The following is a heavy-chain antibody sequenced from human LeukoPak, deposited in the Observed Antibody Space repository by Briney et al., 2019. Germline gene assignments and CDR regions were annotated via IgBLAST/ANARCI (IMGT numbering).Heavy chain of an antibody. CDR1: GFTFSSYW. CDR2: ISGSGGST. V-gene: IGHV3-23*01. J-gene: IGHJ4*02. Sequence: GGSLRLSCAASGFTFSSYWMNWVHQAPGKGLVWDSAISGSGGSTYYADSVKGRFTISRDNSENTLYLQMNSLRAEDTAVYYCAKAISGASDYWGQGTLVTVSS. CDR3: AKAISGASDY. D-gene: IGHD1-14*01.